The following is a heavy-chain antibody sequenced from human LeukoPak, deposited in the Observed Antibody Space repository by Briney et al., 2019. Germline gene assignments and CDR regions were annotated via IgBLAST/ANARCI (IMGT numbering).Heavy chain of an antibody. CDR2: IQSKTDGGTT. Sequence: GGSLRLSCAASGFTFSNAWMSWVRQAPGKGLEWVGRIQSKTDGGTTDYAAPVKGRFTVSRDDSKNTLYLQMNSLKTEDTAVYYCTTDLNARGNYYDSSGFISTIDYWGQGTLVTVSS. V-gene: IGHV3-15*01. D-gene: IGHD3-22*01. J-gene: IGHJ4*02. CDR1: GFTFSNAW. CDR3: TTDLNARGNYYDSSGFISTIDY.